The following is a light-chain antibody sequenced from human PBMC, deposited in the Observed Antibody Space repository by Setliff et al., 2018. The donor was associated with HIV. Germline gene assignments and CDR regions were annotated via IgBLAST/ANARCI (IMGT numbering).Light chain of an antibody. CDR2: DVI. Sequence: ALTQPRSVSGSPGQSITISCTGISSDVGGYYSVSWYQQHPGKAPKLMIYDVINRPSGVSNRFSGSRSGNTASLTISGLQVEDEADYYCSSYTTSSTLYVFGPGTKVTVL. CDR3: SSYTTSSTLYV. V-gene: IGLV2-14*03. J-gene: IGLJ1*01. CDR1: SSDVGGYYS.